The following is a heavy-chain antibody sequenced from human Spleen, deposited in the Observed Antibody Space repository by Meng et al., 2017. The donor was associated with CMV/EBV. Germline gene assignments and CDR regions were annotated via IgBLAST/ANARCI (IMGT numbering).Heavy chain of an antibody. Sequence: GGSLRLSCVASGFPSSSFTMNWVRRAPGKGLEWVSSISINSDYIYYADSVKGRFTVSRDNAKNSVYLQMNSLRADDTAVYYCAKVGSSTRLERDWGQGTLVTVSS. CDR1: GFPSSSFT. D-gene: IGHD1-1*01. V-gene: IGHV3-21*01. CDR2: ISINSDYI. CDR3: AKVGSSTRLERD. J-gene: IGHJ4*02.